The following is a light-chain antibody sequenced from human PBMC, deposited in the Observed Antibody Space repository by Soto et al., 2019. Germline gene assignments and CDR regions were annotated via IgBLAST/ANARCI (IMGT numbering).Light chain of an antibody. V-gene: IGLV2-18*02. CDR3: SSFTSSSTYV. Sequence: QSALTQPPSVSGSPGQAVTISCSGTSSDVGSYNRVSWYQQPPGTAPKLMLYDVSNRPSGVSDRFSGSKPGNTASLTISGLQAEDEADYYCSSFTSSSTYVFGTGTKLTVL. CDR1: SSDVGSYNR. J-gene: IGLJ1*01. CDR2: DVS.